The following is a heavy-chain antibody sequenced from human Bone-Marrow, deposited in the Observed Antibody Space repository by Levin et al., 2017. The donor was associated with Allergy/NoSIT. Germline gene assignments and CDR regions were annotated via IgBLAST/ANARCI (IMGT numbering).Heavy chain of an antibody. CDR3: ASRYCSGGSCYYFDY. J-gene: IGHJ4*02. Sequence: GESLKISCKASGYKFTGYYMHWVRQAPGQGLEWMGRITLTSGDTDYAQRFQGRVTMTRDTSISTAYMELSRLTSDDTAIYYCASRYCSGGSCYYFDYWGQGTLVTVSS. D-gene: IGHD2-15*01. CDR1: GYKFTGYY. CDR2: ITLTSGDT. V-gene: IGHV1-2*06.